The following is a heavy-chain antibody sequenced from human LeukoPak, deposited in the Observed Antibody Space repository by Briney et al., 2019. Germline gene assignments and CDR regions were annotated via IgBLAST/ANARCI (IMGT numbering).Heavy chain of an antibody. CDR2: INSDGGSK. D-gene: IGHD6-13*01. CDR1: GFTSSSYW. J-gene: IGHJ4*02. CDR3: ARDNGAAAGDY. V-gene: IGHV3-74*01. Sequence: PGGSLRLSCAASGFTSSSYWMHWVRQAPGKGLVWVSRINSDGGSKSYPDSVKGRFTISRDNAKNTLYLQMNSLRAEDTAVYYCARDNGAAAGDYWGQGTLVTVSS.